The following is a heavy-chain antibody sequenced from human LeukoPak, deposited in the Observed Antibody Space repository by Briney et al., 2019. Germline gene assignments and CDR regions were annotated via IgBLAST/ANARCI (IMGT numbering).Heavy chain of an antibody. CDR3: ARDEVGATIYYYYGMDV. Sequence: PSETLSLTCTVSGGSISSYYWGWIRQPPGKGLEWIGSIYYSGSTYYNPSLKSRVTISVDTSKNQFSLKLSSVTAADTAVYYCARDEVGATIYYYYGMDVWGQGTTVTVSS. J-gene: IGHJ6*02. CDR2: IYYSGST. CDR1: GGSISSYY. V-gene: IGHV4-39*07. D-gene: IGHD1-26*01.